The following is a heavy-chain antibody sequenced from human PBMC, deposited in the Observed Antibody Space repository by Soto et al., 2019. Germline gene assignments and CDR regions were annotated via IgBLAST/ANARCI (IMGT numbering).Heavy chain of an antibody. CDR3: DRGFREYSGSYYMRGYDCDY. J-gene: IGHJ4*02. CDR2: IYHSAST. Sequence: QLQLQESGSGLVKPSQTLSLTCAVSGGSISRGGYSCSWIRQPPVKGLERIGYIYHSASTYYNPSLKSRVTISVYRYKNQFSLKLSSVTSADTAVYYCDRGFREYSGSYYMRGYDCDYWGLGTLVTVSS. D-gene: IGHD1-26*01. V-gene: IGHV4-30-2*01. CDR1: GGSISRGGYS.